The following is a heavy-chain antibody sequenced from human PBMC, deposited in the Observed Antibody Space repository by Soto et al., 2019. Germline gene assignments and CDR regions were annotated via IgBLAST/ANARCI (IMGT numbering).Heavy chain of an antibody. D-gene: IGHD2-15*01. J-gene: IGHJ6*02. CDR1: GGTFSSYA. CDR3: ARDSVGVVASIYYDYGMDV. V-gene: IGHV1-69*01. CDR2: IIPIFGTA. Sequence: QVQLVQSGAEVKKPGSSVKVSCKASGGTFSSYAISWVRQAPGQGLEWMGGIIPIFGTANYAQKFQGRVTITADESTGTAYLGLSKLRSGDTAVDYCARDSVGVVASIYYDYGMDVWGQGTKVIVSS.